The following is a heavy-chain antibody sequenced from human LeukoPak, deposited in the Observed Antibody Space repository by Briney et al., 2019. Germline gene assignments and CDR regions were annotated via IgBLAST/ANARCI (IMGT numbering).Heavy chain of an antibody. J-gene: IGHJ6*03. D-gene: IGHD6-19*01. Sequence: ASVKVSCKASGYMFTGYYMHWVRQAPGQGLQWMGWINPNSGGTNYAQKFQGRVTMTRDTSISTAYMDLNRLRSDDTAVYYCARVVAVTGTPVYYMDVWGKGTTVTVSS. V-gene: IGHV1-2*02. CDR3: ARVVAVTGTPVYYMDV. CDR2: INPNSGGT. CDR1: GYMFTGYY.